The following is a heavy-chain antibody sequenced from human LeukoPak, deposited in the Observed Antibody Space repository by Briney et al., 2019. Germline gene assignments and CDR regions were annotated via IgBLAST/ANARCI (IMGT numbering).Heavy chain of an antibody. CDR2: IYSGGST. J-gene: IGHJ4*02. Sequence: GGSLRLSCAASGFTVSSNYMSWVRQAPGKGPEWVSVIYSGGSTYYADSVKGRFTISRDNSENTLYLQMNSLRAEDTAVYYCAKADTAYYFDYWGQGTLVTVSS. CDR3: AKADTAYYFDY. V-gene: IGHV3-53*01. CDR1: GFTVSSNY. D-gene: IGHD5-18*01.